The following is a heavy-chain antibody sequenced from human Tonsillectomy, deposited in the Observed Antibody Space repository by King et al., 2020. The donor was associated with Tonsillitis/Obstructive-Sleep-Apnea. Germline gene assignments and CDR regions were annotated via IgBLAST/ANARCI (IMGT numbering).Heavy chain of an antibody. V-gene: IGHV4-59*01. CDR1: GGSISSYS. CDR2: IYYSGST. J-gene: IGHJ3*02. Sequence: QLQESGPGLVKPSETLSLTCTVSGGSISSYSWGWIRQPPGKGLEWIGYIYYSGSTNYNPSLKSRVTISVDTSKNQFSLKLSSVTAADTAVYYCARAAEQWLGDAFDIWGQGTMV. CDR3: ARAAEQWLGDAFDI. D-gene: IGHD6-19*01.